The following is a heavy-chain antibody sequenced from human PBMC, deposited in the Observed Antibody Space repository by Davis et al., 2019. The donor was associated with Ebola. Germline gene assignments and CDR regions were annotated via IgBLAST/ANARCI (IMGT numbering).Heavy chain of an antibody. V-gene: IGHV3-74*01. CDR2: INSDGSST. CDR3: VSDWEYYFDY. D-gene: IGHD1-26*01. J-gene: IGHJ4*02. Sequence: GESLKISCAASGFTFSSYGMHWVRQAPGKGLVWVSRINSDGSSTSYADSVKGRFTISRDNAKNTLYLQMNSLRAEDTAVYYCVSDWEYYFDYWGQGTLVTVSS. CDR1: GFTFSSYG.